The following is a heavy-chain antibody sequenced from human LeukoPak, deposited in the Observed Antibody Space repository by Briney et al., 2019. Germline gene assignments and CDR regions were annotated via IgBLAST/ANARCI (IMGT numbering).Heavy chain of an antibody. Sequence: GGSLRLSCAASGFTFSSYAMSWVRQAPGKGLEWVSAISGSGGSTYYADSVKGRFTISRDNSKNTLYLQMNSLRAEDTAVYYCAKEVTIFGVVQYYFDYWGQGTLVTVSS. CDR2: ISGSGGST. V-gene: IGHV3-23*01. CDR3: AKEVTIFGVVQYYFDY. CDR1: GFTFSSYA. D-gene: IGHD3-3*01. J-gene: IGHJ4*02.